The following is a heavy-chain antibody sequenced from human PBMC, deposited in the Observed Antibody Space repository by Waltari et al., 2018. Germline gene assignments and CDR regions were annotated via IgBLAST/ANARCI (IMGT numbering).Heavy chain of an antibody. CDR1: AFPLRNYW. Sequence: EVQLVESGGGLVQPGGSLRLPCVASAFPLRNYWMHWVRQAPGKGLEWVAHIKPDGSQTDYVDSVKGRFAISRDNARNSLYLQMNSLRADDTAIYYCARDPARRADYWGQGTLVTVSS. CDR2: IKPDGSQT. V-gene: IGHV3-7*01. CDR3: ARDPARRADY. J-gene: IGHJ4*02.